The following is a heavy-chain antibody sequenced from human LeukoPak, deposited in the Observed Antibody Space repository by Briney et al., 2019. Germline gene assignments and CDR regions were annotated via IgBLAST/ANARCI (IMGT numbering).Heavy chain of an antibody. J-gene: IGHJ4*02. D-gene: IGHD3-9*01. CDR1: GGSFSGYY. CDR2: INHSGST. CDR3: ARERYYDILTGYYRFDY. Sequence: PSETLSLTCAVYGGSFSGYYWSWIRQPPGKGLEWIGEINHSGSTNYNPSLKSRVTISVDTSKNQFSLKLSSVTAADTAVYYCARERYYDILTGYYRFDYWGQGTLVTVSS. V-gene: IGHV4-34*01.